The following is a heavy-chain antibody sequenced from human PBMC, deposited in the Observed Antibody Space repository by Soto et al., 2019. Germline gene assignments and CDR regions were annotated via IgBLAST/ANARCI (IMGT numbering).Heavy chain of an antibody. V-gene: IGHV3-53*01. CDR3: AGRVGATNYGMDV. J-gene: IGHJ6*02. Sequence: EVQLVESGGGLIQPGGSLRLSCAASEFTVSSNYMNWVRQSPGKGLECVSTIYSGGRTYYADSVKGRFTISRDNSKNTLYLQMNILRGEDTAVYYCAGRVGATNYGMDVWGQETTVTVSS. CDR2: IYSGGRT. CDR1: EFTVSSNY. D-gene: IGHD1-26*01.